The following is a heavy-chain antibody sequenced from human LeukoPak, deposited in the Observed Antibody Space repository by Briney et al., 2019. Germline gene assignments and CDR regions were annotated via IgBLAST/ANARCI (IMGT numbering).Heavy chain of an antibody. J-gene: IGHJ4*02. CDR3: ARDRRMGDSSGYYYVLSPYFDY. Sequence: SRTLSLTCAISGDSVSSNSAAWNWIRLSPSRGLEWLGRTYYRSKWYNDYAVSVKSRITINPDTSKNQFSLQLNSVTPEDTAVYYCARDRRMGDSSGYYYVLSPYFDYWGQGTLITVSS. D-gene: IGHD3-22*01. V-gene: IGHV6-1*01. CDR1: GDSVSSNSAA. CDR2: TYYRSKWYN.